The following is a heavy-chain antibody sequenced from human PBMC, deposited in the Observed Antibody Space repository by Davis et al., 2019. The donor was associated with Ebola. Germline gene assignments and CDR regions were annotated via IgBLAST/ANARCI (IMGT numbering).Heavy chain of an antibody. CDR3: ARAAYSSSWYIKLDY. J-gene: IGHJ4*02. CDR1: GYTFTSYG. V-gene: IGHV1-18*01. Sequence: AASVKVSCKASGYTFTSYGISWVRQAPGQGLEWMGWISAYNGNTKYAQKLQGRVTMTTDTSTSTAYMELRSLRSDDTAVYYCARAAYSSSWYIKLDYWGQGTLVTVSS. CDR2: ISAYNGNT. D-gene: IGHD6-13*01.